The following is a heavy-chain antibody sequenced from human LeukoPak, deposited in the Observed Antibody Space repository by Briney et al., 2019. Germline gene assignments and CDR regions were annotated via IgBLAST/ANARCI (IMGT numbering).Heavy chain of an antibody. CDR1: GFNFSTYG. CDR2: ISTSGITT. J-gene: IGHJ4*02. D-gene: IGHD3-10*01. V-gene: IGHV3-23*01. CDR3: ARVTYGSGTYGAFDY. Sequence: GGSLRLSCAASGFNFSTYGMSWVRQAPGKGLEWVSGISTSGITTYYADSVKGRFTISRGNSKNTLYLQMNSLRAEDTAVYYCARVTYGSGTYGAFDYWGQGTLVTVSS.